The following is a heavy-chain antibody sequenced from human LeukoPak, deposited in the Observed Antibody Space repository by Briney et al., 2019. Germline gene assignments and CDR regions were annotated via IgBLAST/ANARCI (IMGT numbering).Heavy chain of an antibody. D-gene: IGHD2-2*02. CDR2: ISSSSSTI. CDR1: GFTFSSYG. CDR3: AREDPFKGYCSSTSCYKGYYGMDV. Sequence: PGGSLRLSCAASGFTFSSYGMHWVRQAPGKGLEWVSYISSSSSTIYYADSVKGRFTISRDNAKNSLYLQMNSLRDEDTAVYYCAREDPFKGYCSSTSCYKGYYGMDVWGQGTTVTVSS. V-gene: IGHV3-48*02. J-gene: IGHJ6*02.